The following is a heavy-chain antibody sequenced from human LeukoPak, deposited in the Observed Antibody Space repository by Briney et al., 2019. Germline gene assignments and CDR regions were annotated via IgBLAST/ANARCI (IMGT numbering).Heavy chain of an antibody. CDR3: AKDPHTAIGN. D-gene: IGHD5-18*01. Sequence: PSGTLSLACAVSGGSISSSNWWSWVRQPPGKGLEWVGEVYHSGSTNYNPSLKSRVTISVDKSKNQFSLRLSSVTAADTAVYYCAKDPHTAIGNWGQGSLVTVSS. CDR1: GGSISSSNW. CDR2: VYHSGST. J-gene: IGHJ4*02. V-gene: IGHV4-4*02.